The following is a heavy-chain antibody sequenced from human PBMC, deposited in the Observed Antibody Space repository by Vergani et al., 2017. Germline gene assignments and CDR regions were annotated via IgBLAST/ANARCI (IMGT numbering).Heavy chain of an antibody. CDR1: GGPISSYY. CDR2: IYYSGST. J-gene: IGHJ5*02. D-gene: IGHD4-23*01. Sequence: QVQLQESGPGLVKPSETLSLTCTVSGGPISSYYWSWIRQPPGKGLEWIGYIYYSGSTNYNPSLKSRVTISVDTSKNQFSLKLSSVTAADTAVYYCARGHNSATHWFDPWGQGTLVTVSS. CDR3: ARGHNSATHWFDP. V-gene: IGHV4-59*01.